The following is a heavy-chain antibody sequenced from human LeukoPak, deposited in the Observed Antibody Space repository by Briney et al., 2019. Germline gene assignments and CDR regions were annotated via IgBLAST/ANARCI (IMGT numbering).Heavy chain of an antibody. Sequence: GESLKISCKGSGYRITNYWISWVRQMPGKGLEWMGRIDPSDSYTSYSPSFQGHVTISVDKSISTAYLQWSSLEASDTAMYYCARRVVVPTAGSFDPWGQGTLVIVSS. D-gene: IGHD2-2*01. CDR1: GYRITNYW. CDR3: ARRVVVPTAGSFDP. V-gene: IGHV5-10-1*01. CDR2: IDPSDSYT. J-gene: IGHJ5*02.